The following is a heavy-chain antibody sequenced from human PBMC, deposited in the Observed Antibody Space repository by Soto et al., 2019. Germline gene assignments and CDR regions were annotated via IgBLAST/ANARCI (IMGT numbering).Heavy chain of an antibody. V-gene: IGHV4-30-4*08. CDR2: IYYSGST. CDR1: GGSISSGDYY. Sequence: PSETLSLTCTVSGGSISSGDYYWSWIRQPPGKGLEWIGYIYYSGSTYYNPSLKSRVTISVDTSKNQFSLKLSSVTAADTAVYYCARDRGLRLGRTFYYYGMDVWGQGTTVTVSS. J-gene: IGHJ6*02. D-gene: IGHD5-12*01. CDR3: ARDRGLRLGRTFYYYGMDV.